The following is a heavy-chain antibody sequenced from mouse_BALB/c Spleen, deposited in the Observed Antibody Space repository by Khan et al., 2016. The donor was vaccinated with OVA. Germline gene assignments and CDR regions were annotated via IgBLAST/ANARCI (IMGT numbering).Heavy chain of an antibody. J-gene: IGHJ4*01. CDR1: GYTFTENI. Sequence: QVRLQQSGAELVKPGASVKLSCKASGYTFTENIIHWVKQRSGQGLEGIGWFYPGSGTIKYNEKFKDKATLTADKSSSTVYIELTELTSEDSAVYFCARHEDGNDGYYDYAMDYWVQGTSVTVSS. D-gene: IGHD2-3*01. CDR2: FYPGSGTI. V-gene: IGHV1-62-2*01. CDR3: ARHEDGNDGYYDYAMDY.